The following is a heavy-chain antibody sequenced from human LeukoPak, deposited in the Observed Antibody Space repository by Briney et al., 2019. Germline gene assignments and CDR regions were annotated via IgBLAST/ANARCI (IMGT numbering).Heavy chain of an antibody. J-gene: IGHJ4*02. V-gene: IGHV4-59*08. CDR3: ARRPTGDPKFDY. CDR2: IYCSGST. D-gene: IGHD7-27*01. CDR1: GGSFSNYF. Sequence: SETLSLTCRVSGGSFSNYFWNWIRQPPGKGLEWIGYIYCSGSTYYNPSHKSRVTISVDSSKNRFSLKMSTVTAADTAVYYCARRPTGDPKFDYWGQGTLVTVSS.